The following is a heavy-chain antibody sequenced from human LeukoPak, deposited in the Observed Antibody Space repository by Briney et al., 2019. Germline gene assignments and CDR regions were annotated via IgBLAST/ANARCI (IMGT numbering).Heavy chain of an antibody. D-gene: IGHD6-25*01. CDR3: AREGGDPRWLDP. V-gene: IGHV4-4*07. Sequence: SETLSLTCTVSGGSISSYYWTWIRQSAGKGLEWIGRINTSGSTNYNPSLRSRVTMSVNTSKNQFSLNLTSVTAADTAVYSCAREGGDPRWLDPWGQETLVTVSS. J-gene: IGHJ5*02. CDR1: GGSISSYY. CDR2: INTSGST.